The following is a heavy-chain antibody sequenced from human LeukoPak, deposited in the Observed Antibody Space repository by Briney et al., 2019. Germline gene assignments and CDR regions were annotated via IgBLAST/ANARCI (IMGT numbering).Heavy chain of an antibody. D-gene: IGHD3-10*01. CDR1: GYTFTGYY. Sequence: ASVKVSCKASGYTFTGYYMHWVRQAPGQGLEWMGRINPNSGGTNYAQKFQGRVTTTRDTSISTAYMELSRLRSDDTAVYYCARDMVRGVIIPDYWGQGTLVTVSS. CDR2: INPNSGGT. CDR3: ARDMVRGVIIPDY. J-gene: IGHJ4*02. V-gene: IGHV1-2*06.